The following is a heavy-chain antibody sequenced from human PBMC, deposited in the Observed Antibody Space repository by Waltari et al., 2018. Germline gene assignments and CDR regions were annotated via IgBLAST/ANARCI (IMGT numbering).Heavy chain of an antibody. D-gene: IGHD2-21*02. V-gene: IGHV1-18*01. CDR1: GYSFIIYG. Sequence: QVQLVQSGAEVKKPGASVKVSCKASGYSFIIYGFSWVRQAPGQGLEWMGWIRPYNGNGNYTQKFQGRVTMTTDTSTSTVYLELRSLRSDDTALYYCARDSVSGDQGDHWGQGTLVTVSS. CDR3: ARDSVSGDQGDH. CDR2: IRPYNGNG. J-gene: IGHJ4*02.